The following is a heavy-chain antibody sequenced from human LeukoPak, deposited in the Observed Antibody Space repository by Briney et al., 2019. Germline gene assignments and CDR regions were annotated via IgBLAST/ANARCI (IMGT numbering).Heavy chain of an antibody. CDR3: GRDMDVMICHGYYDYGLHV. CDR1: GFTFDDYG. V-gene: IGHV3-9*01. J-gene: IGHJ6*02. D-gene: IGHD3/OR15-3a*01. CDR2: ISRNGYSI. Sequence: GRSLRLSCAASGFTFDDYGFHWVRQAPGKGLEWVSGISRNGYSIGNADSVKGRFTISRDNAKSSLYLQMNSLRVEDTALYFCGRDMDVMICHGYYDYGLHVWGQGTTVSVSS.